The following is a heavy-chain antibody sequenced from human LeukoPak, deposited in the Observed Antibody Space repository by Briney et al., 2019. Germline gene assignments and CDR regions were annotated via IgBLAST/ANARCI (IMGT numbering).Heavy chain of an antibody. V-gene: IGHV3-64*01. J-gene: IGHJ4*02. D-gene: IGHD6-19*01. CDR3: ARVGMTSGTGCDC. CDR2: ISSNGGRT. Sequence: AGGSLRLSCAASGFTLSRHSMHWVRQAPGKGLEFVSAISSNGGRTYYANSVKGRFTTSRDSYKNTVYLQMGSLRAEDMALYYCARVGMTSGTGCDCWGQGTLVTVSS. CDR1: GFTLSRHS.